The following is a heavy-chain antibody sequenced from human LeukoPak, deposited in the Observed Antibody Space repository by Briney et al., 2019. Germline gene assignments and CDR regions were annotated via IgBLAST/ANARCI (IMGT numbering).Heavy chain of an antibody. CDR3: AREGYSYGYGFDY. J-gene: IGHJ4*02. D-gene: IGHD5-18*01. CDR1: GGTFSTFA. V-gene: IGHV1-69*13. Sequence: ASVKVSCKASGGTFSTFAIGWVRQAPGQGFEWMGRIIPTSSVPNYAQKFRDRLTISADASARTAYLELSSLRSEDTAVYYCAREGYSYGYGFDYWGQGTLVTVSS. CDR2: IIPTSSVP.